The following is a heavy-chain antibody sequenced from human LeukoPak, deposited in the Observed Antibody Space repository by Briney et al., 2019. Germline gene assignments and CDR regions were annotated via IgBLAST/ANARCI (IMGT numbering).Heavy chain of an antibody. V-gene: IGHV3-7*03. CDR1: GFSFSSTW. J-gene: IGHJ4*02. Sequence: GGSLRLSCAASGFSFSSTWMIWVRQTPGKGLELVSNINIDGSQRYHAYSVEGRFSISRDNVKNTLYLQMSSLRVEDTAVYYCARDPGWGALDYWGQGALVIVSS. D-gene: IGHD3-16*01. CDR3: ARDPGWGALDY. CDR2: INIDGSQR.